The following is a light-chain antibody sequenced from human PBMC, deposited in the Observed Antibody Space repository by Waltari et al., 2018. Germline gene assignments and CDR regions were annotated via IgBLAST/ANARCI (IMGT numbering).Light chain of an antibody. Sequence: QSALTQPASVSASPGQSLTISCPGTTSDVGGSDFVSWYQQHPGKAPKRMIYDVSYRPSGVSDRFFGSKSGNTASLTISGLQAADEADYYCTSHTSSYTYVFGTGTKVTVL. CDR3: TSHTSSYTYV. V-gene: IGLV2-14*03. CDR1: TSDVGGSDF. J-gene: IGLJ1*01. CDR2: DVS.